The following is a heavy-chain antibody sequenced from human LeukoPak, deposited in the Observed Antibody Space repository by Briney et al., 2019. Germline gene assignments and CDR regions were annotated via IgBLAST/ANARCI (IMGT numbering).Heavy chain of an antibody. CDR2: LIGSGGST. Sequence: GSLRLSCAASGFTFRSYAMSWARQAPGKGLEWISALIGSGGSTYYADSVKGRFTISRDNSKNTLYLQMNSLRAEDTAVYYCAKDSEKYSGYDSYFDYWGQGTLVTVSS. CDR1: GFTFRSYA. J-gene: IGHJ4*02. D-gene: IGHD5-12*01. V-gene: IGHV3-23*01. CDR3: AKDSEKYSGYDSYFDY.